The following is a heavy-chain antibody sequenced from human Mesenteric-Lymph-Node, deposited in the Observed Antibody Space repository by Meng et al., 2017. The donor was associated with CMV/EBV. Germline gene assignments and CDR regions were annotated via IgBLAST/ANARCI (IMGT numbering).Heavy chain of an antibody. V-gene: IGHV3-21*04. J-gene: IGHJ6*02. D-gene: IGHD2-2*01. CDR2: ISGMSDYI. CDR3: AKDITRSTTHYYYYGMDV. CDR1: GFPFSIYS. Sequence: GESLKISCAASGFPFSIYSMNWVRQAPGKGLEWVSYISGMSDYIYYADSVKGRFTISRDNSKNTLYLQMNSLRAEDTAVYYCAKDITRSTTHYYYYGMDVWGQGTTVTVSS.